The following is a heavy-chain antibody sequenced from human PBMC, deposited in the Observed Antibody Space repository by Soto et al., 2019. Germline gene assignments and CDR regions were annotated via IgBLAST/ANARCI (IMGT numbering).Heavy chain of an antibody. Sequence: SETLSLTCTVSGGSISSANYYWSWIRQHPGKGLEWIGYIYYSGSSYYNPSLKSRVTISVDTSKNQFSLKLSSVTAADTAVYYCASEGGIVAATAADYWGQGTLVTVS. CDR1: GGSISSANYY. V-gene: IGHV4-31*03. J-gene: IGHJ4*02. CDR2: IYYSGSS. CDR3: ASEGGIVAATAADY. D-gene: IGHD1-26*01.